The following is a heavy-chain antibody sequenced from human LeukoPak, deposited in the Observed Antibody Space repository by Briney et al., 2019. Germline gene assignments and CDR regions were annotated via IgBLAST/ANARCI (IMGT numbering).Heavy chain of an antibody. CDR2: MNPNGGNT. V-gene: IGHV1-8*01. Sequence: GASVKVSCKASGYTFTSYDINWVRQATGQGLEWMGWMNPNGGNTGYAQKFQGRVTMTRNTSISTAYMELSSLRSEDTAVYYCARGPPHGWFGDLPDNWFDPWGQGTLVTVSS. CDR1: GYTFTSYD. D-gene: IGHD3-10*01. J-gene: IGHJ5*02. CDR3: ARGPPHGWFGDLPDNWFDP.